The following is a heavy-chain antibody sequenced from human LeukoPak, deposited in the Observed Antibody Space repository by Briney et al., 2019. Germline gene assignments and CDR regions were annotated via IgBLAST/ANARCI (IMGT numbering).Heavy chain of an antibody. Sequence: SETLSLTCAVYGGSFSGYFWSWIRQPPGKGLEWIGEINHSGSSDYNPSLKSRVTISVDTSKNQISLNLSSVTAADTAVYYCARDLASCAGDCYSDGFDYWGQGTLVTVSS. D-gene: IGHD2-21*02. CDR1: GGSFSGYF. CDR2: INHSGSS. V-gene: IGHV4-34*01. CDR3: ARDLASCAGDCYSDGFDY. J-gene: IGHJ4*02.